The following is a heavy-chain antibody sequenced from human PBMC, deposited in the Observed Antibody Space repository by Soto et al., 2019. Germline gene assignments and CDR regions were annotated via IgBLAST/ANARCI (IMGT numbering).Heavy chain of an antibody. Sequence: SETLSLTCAVYGGSFSGYYWSWIRQPPGKGLEWIGEINHSGSTNYNPSLKSRVTISVDTSKNQFSLELSSVTAADTAVYYCARGRYDILTGYYKDFDYWGQGTLVTVSS. CDR2: INHSGST. CDR3: ARGRYDILTGYYKDFDY. D-gene: IGHD3-9*01. V-gene: IGHV4-34*01. J-gene: IGHJ4*02. CDR1: GGSFSGYY.